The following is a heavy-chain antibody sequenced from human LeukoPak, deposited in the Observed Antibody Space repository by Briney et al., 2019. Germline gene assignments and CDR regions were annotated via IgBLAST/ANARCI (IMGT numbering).Heavy chain of an antibody. CDR3: ARGTAGTGRFDY. D-gene: IGHD6-13*01. V-gene: IGHV3-21*01. CDR2: ISSSSSYI. Sequence: GGSLRLSCAASGFTFSRYSMNWVRQAPGKGLEWVSSISSSSSYIYYADSVKGRFTISRDNAKNSLYLQMNSLRAEDAALYYCARGTAGTGRFDYWGQGTLVTVSS. J-gene: IGHJ4*02. CDR1: GFTFSRYS.